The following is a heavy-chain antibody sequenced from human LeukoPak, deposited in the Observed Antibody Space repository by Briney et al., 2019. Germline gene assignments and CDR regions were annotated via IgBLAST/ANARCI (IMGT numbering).Heavy chain of an antibody. CDR1: GFTFSSYE. J-gene: IGHJ4*02. CDR3: ARELRDILDY. Sequence: PGGSLRLSCAASGFTFSSYEMNWVRQAPGKGLEWVSYISSSGSTIYYADSVEGRFTISRDNAKNSLYLQMNSLRAEDTAVYYCARELRDILDYWGQGTLVTVSS. D-gene: IGHD3-9*01. V-gene: IGHV3-48*03. CDR2: ISSSGSTI.